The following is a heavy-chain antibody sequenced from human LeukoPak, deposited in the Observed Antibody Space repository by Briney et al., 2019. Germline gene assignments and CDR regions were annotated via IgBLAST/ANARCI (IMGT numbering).Heavy chain of an antibody. V-gene: IGHV1-18*01. CDR1: GYTFTSYG. J-gene: IGHJ4*02. CDR2: ISAYNGNT. D-gene: IGHD6-13*01. Sequence: ASVKVSCKASGYTFTSYGISWVRQAPGQGLEWMGWISAYNGNTNYAQKLQGRVTMTTDTSTSTAYMELRSLRSDDTAVYYCARDPPGIAAAGPGLDYWGQGTLVTVSS. CDR3: ARDPPGIAAAGPGLDY.